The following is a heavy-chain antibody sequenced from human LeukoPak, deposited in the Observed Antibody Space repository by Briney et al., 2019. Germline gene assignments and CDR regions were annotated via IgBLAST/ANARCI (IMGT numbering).Heavy chain of an antibody. CDR2: IRYDGSNK. D-gene: IGHD4-23*01. CDR3: AKPPTTVVTNPPYYFDY. Sequence: GGSLRLSCAASGFTFSSYGMHWVRQAPGKGLEGVAFIRYDGSNKYYADSVKGRFTISGDISKNTLYLQMNSLRAEDTAVYYCAKPPTTVVTNPPYYFDYWGQGTLVTVSS. CDR1: GFTFSSYG. J-gene: IGHJ4*02. V-gene: IGHV3-30*02.